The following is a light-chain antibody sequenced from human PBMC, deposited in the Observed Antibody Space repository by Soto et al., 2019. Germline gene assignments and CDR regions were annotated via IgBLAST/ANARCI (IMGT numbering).Light chain of an antibody. Sequence: DTVMTQSPDTLSVSPGEIVTLSCRASPSISTNLAWYQKRPGQAPRLLIFGASRRATDIPARFSGSGSYTEFTLPISSLQSEDFAVYYCLQYNNRPPYSFGLGTRLEI. CDR2: GAS. CDR3: LQYNNRPPYS. J-gene: IGKJ2*01. V-gene: IGKV3-15*01. CDR1: PSISTN.